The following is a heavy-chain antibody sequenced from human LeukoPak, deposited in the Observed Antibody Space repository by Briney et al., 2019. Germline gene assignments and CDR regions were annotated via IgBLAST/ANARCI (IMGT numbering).Heavy chain of an antibody. J-gene: IGHJ5*02. D-gene: IGHD2-2*01. CDR3: ARVLWGCSSTSCYHRWFDP. V-gene: IGHV1-69*06. Sequence: SVKVSCKASGYTFTGYYMHWVRQAPGQGLEWMGGIIPIFGTANYAQKFQGRVTITADKSTSTAYMELSSLRSEDTAVYYCARVLWGCSSTSCYHRWFDPWGQGTLVTVSS. CDR1: GYTFTGYY. CDR2: IIPIFGTA.